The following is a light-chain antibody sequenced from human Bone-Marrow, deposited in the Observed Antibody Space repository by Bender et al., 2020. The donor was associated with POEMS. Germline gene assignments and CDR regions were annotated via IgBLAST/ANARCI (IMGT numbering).Light chain of an antibody. CDR2: EVT. CDR1: TTDIDTSQY. J-gene: IGLJ2*01. CDR3: SSYAGTYVI. V-gene: IGLV2-11*01. Sequence: QSALTQPASVSGSPGQSITISCTGTTTDIDTSQYLSWYQQHPGKAPKLMIYEVTKRPSGVPDRFSASKSGNTASLTISGLQAEDEGDYYCSSYAGTYVIFGGGTKLTVL.